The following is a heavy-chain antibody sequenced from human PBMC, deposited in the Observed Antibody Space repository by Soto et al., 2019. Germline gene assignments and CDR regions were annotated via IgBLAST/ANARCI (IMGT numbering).Heavy chain of an antibody. CDR2: IIPILGIA. CDR1: GGTFSSYT. V-gene: IGHV1-69*04. J-gene: IGHJ4*02. CDR3: ARDPDYYDSSGYYFVY. D-gene: IGHD3-22*01. Sequence: VASVKVSCKASGGTFSSYTISWVRQAPGQGLEWMGRIIPILGIANYAQKFQGRVTITADKSTSTAYMELSSLRSEDTAVYYCARDPDYYDSSGYYFVYWGQGTLVTVSS.